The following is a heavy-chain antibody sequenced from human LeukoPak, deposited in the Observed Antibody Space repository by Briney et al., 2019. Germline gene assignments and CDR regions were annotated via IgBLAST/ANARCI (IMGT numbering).Heavy chain of an antibody. CDR1: GFTFSSYA. Sequence: PGGSLRLSCAASGFTFSSYAMSWVRQAPGKGLEWVSAISGSGGSTYYADSVKGRFTISRDNAKNSLYLQMNSLRAEDTAVYYCARDSGRDGYSLWGYWGQGTLVTVSS. CDR3: ARDSGRDGYSLWGY. V-gene: IGHV3-23*01. J-gene: IGHJ4*02. D-gene: IGHD5-24*01. CDR2: ISGSGGST.